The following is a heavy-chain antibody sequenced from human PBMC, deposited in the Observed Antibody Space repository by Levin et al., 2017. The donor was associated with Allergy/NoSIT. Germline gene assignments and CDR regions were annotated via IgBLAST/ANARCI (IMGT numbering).Heavy chain of an antibody. Sequence: AGGSLRLSCVASGFTISTFGMTWVRQAPGKGLEWVSAITGSDGRAFYADSVEGRFTISRDNAKNTLYLQMNSLRAEDAAVYYCAKFGAFDVWGQGTIVTVSS. CDR1: GFTISTFG. CDR2: ITGSDGRA. V-gene: IGHV3-23*01. D-gene: IGHD3-10*01. CDR3: AKFGAFDV. J-gene: IGHJ3*01.